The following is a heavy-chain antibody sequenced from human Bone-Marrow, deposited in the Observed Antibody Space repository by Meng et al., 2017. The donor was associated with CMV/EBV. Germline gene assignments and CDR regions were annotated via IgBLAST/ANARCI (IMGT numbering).Heavy chain of an antibody. CDR1: GYPVTSYG. D-gene: IGHD7-27*01. V-gene: IGHV1-18*01. CDR3: ARVLDLGIDNWFDP. CDR2: INAYNGNT. J-gene: IGHJ5*02. Sequence: SGYPVTSYGISWVRKPPGQGLEWMGRINAYNGNTNYAQELQGRVPMTTDTSTSTAYMELRSLRSDDTAVYYCARVLDLGIDNWFDPWGQGTLVTVSS.